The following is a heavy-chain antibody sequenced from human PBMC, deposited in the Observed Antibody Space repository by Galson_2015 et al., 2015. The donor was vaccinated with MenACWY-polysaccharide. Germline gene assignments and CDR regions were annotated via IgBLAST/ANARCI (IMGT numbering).Heavy chain of an antibody. V-gene: IGHV4-31*03. D-gene: IGHD4-17*01. CDR3: AEIPSTMTSFGWIDP. J-gene: IGHJ5*02. Sequence: TLSLTCSVSGGSISTSGYHWTWIRQHPRKGLEGIVYIFNRGGTKTNPSLESRVTVSADRSKNQFSLKLGSVTAADTAVYYCAEIPSTMTSFGWIDPWGQGTLVTVSS. CDR2: IFNRGGT. CDR1: GGSISTSGYH.